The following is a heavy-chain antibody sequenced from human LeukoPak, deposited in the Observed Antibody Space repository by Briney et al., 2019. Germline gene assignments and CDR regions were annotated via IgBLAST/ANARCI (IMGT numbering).Heavy chain of an antibody. CDR3: ARDLGTVLDY. Sequence: GGSLRLSCVASGFTFSSYWMHWVRQAPGKGLVWVSRINSDGRSSTSYADSVKGRFIISRDNAKNTLYLQMNSLRAEDTAVYYSARDLGTVLDYWGQGTLVTVSS. CDR1: GFTFSSYW. CDR2: INSDGRSST. V-gene: IGHV3-74*01. D-gene: IGHD2-8*02. J-gene: IGHJ4*02.